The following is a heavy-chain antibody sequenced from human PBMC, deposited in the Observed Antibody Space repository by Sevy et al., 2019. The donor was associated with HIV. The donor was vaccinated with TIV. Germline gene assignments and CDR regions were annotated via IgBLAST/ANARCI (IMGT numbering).Heavy chain of an antibody. CDR1: GFTFDDYA. CDR2: ISWNSGSI. J-gene: IGHJ4*02. D-gene: IGHD6-19*01. V-gene: IGHV3-9*01. Sequence: GGSLRLSCAASGFTFDDYAMHWVRQAPGKGLEWVSGISWNSGSIGYADSVKGRFTISRDNAKNSLYLQMNSLRAEDTALYHCAKDMGQWLVYGFDYWGQGTLVTVSS. CDR3: AKDMGQWLVYGFDY.